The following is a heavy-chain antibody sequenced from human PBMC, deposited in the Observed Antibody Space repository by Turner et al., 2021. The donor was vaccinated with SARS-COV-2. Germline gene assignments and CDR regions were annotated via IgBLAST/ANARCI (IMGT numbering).Heavy chain of an antibody. CDR1: GFTFSSYS. CDR2: ISSSSNYI. D-gene: IGHD3-22*01. V-gene: IGHV3-21*01. CDR3: AREGDDSSGYWSGD. J-gene: IGHJ4*02. Sequence: EVQLVESGGGPVKPGGSRRLSCAASGFTFSSYSRNWVRQAPGKGREWVASISSSSNYIYYANSWKGRFTISRNNAKNSLYLQMNSLGAEDTAVYYCAREGDDSSGYWSGDWGQGTLVTVSS.